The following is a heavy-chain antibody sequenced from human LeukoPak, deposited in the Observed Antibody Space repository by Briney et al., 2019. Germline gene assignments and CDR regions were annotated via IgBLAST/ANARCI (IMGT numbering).Heavy chain of an antibody. J-gene: IGHJ3*02. D-gene: IGHD3-9*01. CDR1: GYTFTGYY. CDR2: INPNSGGT. V-gene: IGHV1-2*02. CDR3: ARDPLNDILTSFLFDI. Sequence: ASVKVSCKASGYTFTGYYMHWVRQAPGQGLEWMGWINPNSGGTNYAQKFQGRVTMTRDTSISTAYMELSRLGSDDTAVYYCARDPLNDILTSFLFDIWGQGTMVTVSS.